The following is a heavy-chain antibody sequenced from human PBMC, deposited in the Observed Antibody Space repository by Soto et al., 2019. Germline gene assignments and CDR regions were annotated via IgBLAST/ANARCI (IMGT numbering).Heavy chain of an antibody. Sequence: SETLSLTCTVSGGSISSYYWSWLRQPPGKGLEWIGYIYYSGSTNYNPSLKSRVTISVDTSKNQFSLKLSSVTAADTAVYYCARHIPHSSSCYFDYWGQGTLVTVSS. CDR2: IYYSGST. D-gene: IGHD6-13*01. CDR1: GGSISSYY. J-gene: IGHJ4*02. V-gene: IGHV4-59*08. CDR3: ARHIPHSSSCYFDY.